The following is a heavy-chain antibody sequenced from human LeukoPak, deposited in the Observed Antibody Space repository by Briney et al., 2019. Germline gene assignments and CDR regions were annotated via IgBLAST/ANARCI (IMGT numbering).Heavy chain of an antibody. CDR3: ARGRDRSKAGDH. D-gene: IGHD5-24*01. V-gene: IGHV4-34*01. J-gene: IGHJ4*02. Sequence: PSETLSLTCAVYGGSCDDDYCRWIRQPPGKVLEWIGEIHPSGTLYYNSSLMSQVTISINTSKRQFSLRLSSLTAAAPGFYYCARGRDRSKAGDHWGEGSLVTLSS. CDR2: IHPSGTL. CDR1: GGSCDDDY.